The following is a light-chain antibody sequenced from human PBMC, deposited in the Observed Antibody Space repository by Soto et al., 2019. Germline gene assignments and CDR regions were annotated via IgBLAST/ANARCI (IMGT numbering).Light chain of an antibody. CDR3: CSYAGSSTWV. Sequence: QSALTQPASVSGSPGQSITISCTGTSSDVGSYNLVSWYQQHLGKAPKLMIYEGSKRPSGVSNRFSGSKSGNTASLTISGLQAEDEADYYCCSYAGSSTWVFGTGTKVTVL. CDR2: EGS. J-gene: IGLJ1*01. V-gene: IGLV2-23*01. CDR1: SSDVGSYNL.